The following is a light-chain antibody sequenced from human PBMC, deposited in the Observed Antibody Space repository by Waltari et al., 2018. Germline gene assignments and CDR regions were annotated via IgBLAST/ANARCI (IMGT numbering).Light chain of an antibody. CDR1: LSVFSTSNKKNF. Sequence: DIVMTQSPDSLVVSLGERAANNCNPRLSVFSTSNKKNFLAWYQQKPGQPPKLLISWAATRESGVPDRFSGSGSGTDFTLTISSLQAEDVAVYYCQQYYTSLWTFGQGTKVEIK. CDR2: WAA. J-gene: IGKJ1*01. V-gene: IGKV4-1*01. CDR3: QQYYTSLWT.